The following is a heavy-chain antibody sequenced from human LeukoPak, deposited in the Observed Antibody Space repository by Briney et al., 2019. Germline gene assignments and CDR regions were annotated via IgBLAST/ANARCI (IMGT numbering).Heavy chain of an antibody. CDR1: GYTFINYG. CDR3: AGAPGYGDAFEI. Sequence: GASVKVSCKASGYTFINYGINWVRQAPGQGLEWMGWISAYNGNTNYAQNLQGRVTMTTDTSTSTAYMELRSLRSDDTAVYYCAGAPGYGDAFEIWGQGTMVTVSS. J-gene: IGHJ3*02. D-gene: IGHD6-13*01. V-gene: IGHV1-18*01. CDR2: ISAYNGNT.